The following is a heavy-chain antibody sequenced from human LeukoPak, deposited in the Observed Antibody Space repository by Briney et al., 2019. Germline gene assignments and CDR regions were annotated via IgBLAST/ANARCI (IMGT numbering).Heavy chain of an antibody. CDR2: ISGSGRST. CDR1: AFTFSSYV. Sequence: GGSLRLSCSASAFTFSSYVMSWVRQAPGKGLEWVSSISGSGRSTYYADSVKGRFTISRDNAKNSLYLQMNSLRAEDTAVYYCAELGITMIGGVWGKGTTVTISS. V-gene: IGHV3-23*01. D-gene: IGHD3-10*02. CDR3: AELGITMIGGV. J-gene: IGHJ6*04.